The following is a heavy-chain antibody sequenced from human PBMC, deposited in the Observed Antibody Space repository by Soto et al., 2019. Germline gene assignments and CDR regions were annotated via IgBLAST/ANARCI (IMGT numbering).Heavy chain of an antibody. Sequence: ASVKVSCKASGYTFTGYYMHWVRQAPGQGLEWMGWINPNSGGTNYAQKFQGWVTMTRDTSISTAYMELSRLRSDDXXXDXXXRGRGTKYGXAGWGQXAXXTVS. J-gene: IGHJ6*02. D-gene: IGHD3-10*01. CDR2: INPNSGGT. V-gene: IGHV1-2*04. CDR3: XRGRGTKYGXAG. CDR1: GYTFTGYY.